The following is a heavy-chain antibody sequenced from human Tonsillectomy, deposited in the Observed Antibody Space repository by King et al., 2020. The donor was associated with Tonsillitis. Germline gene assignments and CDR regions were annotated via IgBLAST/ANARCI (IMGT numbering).Heavy chain of an antibody. J-gene: IGHJ6*02. V-gene: IGHV3-30-3*01. CDR3: AREGITGTTGGIYYYYGMDV. CDR1: GFTFSSYA. Sequence: VQLVESGGGVVQPGRSLRLSCAASGFTFSSYAMHWVRQAPGKGLEWVAVISYDGSNKYYADSVKGRFTISRDNSKNTLYLQMNSLRAEDTAVYYFAREGITGTTGGIYYYYGMDVWGQGTTVTVSS. D-gene: IGHD1-7*01. CDR2: ISYDGSNK.